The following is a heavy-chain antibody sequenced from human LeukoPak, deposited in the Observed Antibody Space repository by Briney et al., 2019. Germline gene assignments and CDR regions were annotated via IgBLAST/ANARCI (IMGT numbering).Heavy chain of an antibody. CDR3: ARALAAAAPLDY. V-gene: IGHV3-48*03. CDR2: ISSSGSTI. D-gene: IGHD6-13*01. Sequence: PGGSLRLSCAASGFTFSSYEMNWVRQAPGKGLEWVSYISSSGSTIYYADSVKGRFTISRDNSKNTLYLQMNSLRAEDTAVYYCARALAAAAPLDYWGQGTLVTVSS. CDR1: GFTFSSYE. J-gene: IGHJ4*02.